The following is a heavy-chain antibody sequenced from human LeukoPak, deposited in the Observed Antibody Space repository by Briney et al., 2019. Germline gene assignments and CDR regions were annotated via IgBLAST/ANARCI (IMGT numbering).Heavy chain of an antibody. J-gene: IGHJ4*02. CDR3: AKGGYKYDSSGHNYLDY. V-gene: IGHV4-4*07. CDR1: GGSISSYY. CDR2: IYTSGST. Sequence: SETLSLTCTVSGGSISSYYWSWIRQPAGKGLEWIGRIYTSGSTNYNPSLKSRVTMSVDTSKNQFSLKLSSVTAADTAVYYCAKGGYKYDSSGHNYLDYWGQGTLVTVSS. D-gene: IGHD3-22*01.